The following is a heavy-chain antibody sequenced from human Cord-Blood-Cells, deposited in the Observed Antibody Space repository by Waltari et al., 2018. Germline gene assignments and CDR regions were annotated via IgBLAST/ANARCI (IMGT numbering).Heavy chain of an antibody. CDR2: ISGSGGST. Sequence: EVQLLESGGGLVQPGGSLRLSCAASGFTFSSYAMSWVRPAPGKGLEWVSAISGSGGSTYYADSVKGRFTISRDNSKNTLYLQMNSLRAEDTAVYYCAKDRRSYYYFDYWGQGTLVTVSS. D-gene: IGHD1-26*01. V-gene: IGHV3-23*01. J-gene: IGHJ4*02. CDR3: AKDRRSYYYFDY. CDR1: GFTFSSYA.